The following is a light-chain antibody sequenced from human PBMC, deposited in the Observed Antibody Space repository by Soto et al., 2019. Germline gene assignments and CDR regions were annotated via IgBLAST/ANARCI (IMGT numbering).Light chain of an antibody. CDR2: EVT. J-gene: IGLJ1*01. CDR1: SDIGNYNL. CDR3: ASYAGSRTYV. Sequence: QSVLTQPASVSGSPGQSVTISCSGSDIGNYNLVSWYQHLPGRAPKPLIFEVTMRPSGISDRFSGSKSASTASLTISGLQAEDEGDYYCASYAGSRTYVFGSGTRSPS. V-gene: IGLV2-23*02.